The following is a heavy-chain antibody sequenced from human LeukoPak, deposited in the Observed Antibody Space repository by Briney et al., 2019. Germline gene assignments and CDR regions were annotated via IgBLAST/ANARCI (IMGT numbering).Heavy chain of an antibody. Sequence: GGSLRLSCAASGFTLSYYGMHWVRQAPGKGLEWVAFTRYDGNNQYYADSVKGRFTISRDNSKNMLYLQMNSLRTEDTAVYYCAKYGGSSFSGLVLFDHWGQGTLVTVSS. J-gene: IGHJ4*02. D-gene: IGHD4-23*01. CDR2: TRYDGNNQ. CDR1: GFTLSYYG. V-gene: IGHV3-30*02. CDR3: AKYGGSSFSGLVLFDH.